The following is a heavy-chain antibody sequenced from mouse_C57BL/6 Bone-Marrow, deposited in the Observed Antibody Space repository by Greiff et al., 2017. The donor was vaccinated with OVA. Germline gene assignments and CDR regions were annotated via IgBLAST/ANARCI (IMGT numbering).Heavy chain of an antibody. CDR3: ARHEENGLGTWYFDV. CDR2: FYPGSGSI. CDR1: GYTFTEYT. V-gene: IGHV1-62-2*01. Sequence: QVQLQRSGAELVKPGASVKLSCKASGYTFTEYTIHWVKQRSGQGLEWIGWFYPGSGSINYPDPFTAPSTLTADKSSSTVYMELSRLTSEDSAVYFGARHEENGLGTWYFDVWGTGTTVTVSS. J-gene: IGHJ1*03. D-gene: IGHD1-1*01.